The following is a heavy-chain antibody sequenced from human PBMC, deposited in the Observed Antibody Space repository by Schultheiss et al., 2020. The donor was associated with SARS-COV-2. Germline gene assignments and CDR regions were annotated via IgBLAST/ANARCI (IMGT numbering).Heavy chain of an antibody. J-gene: IGHJ4*02. CDR2: FGTTPTFI. CDR3: VRDHRWSFDS. CDR1: GFTFSTYG. Sequence: GGSLRLSCAASGFTFSTYGMSWVRQAPGKGLEWLAYFGTTPTFIYYADSVKGRFTISRDNAKNSLSLQMNSLRDEDTAVYYCVRDHRWSFDSWGQGTLVTVSS. V-gene: IGHV3-48*02. D-gene: IGHD2-15*01.